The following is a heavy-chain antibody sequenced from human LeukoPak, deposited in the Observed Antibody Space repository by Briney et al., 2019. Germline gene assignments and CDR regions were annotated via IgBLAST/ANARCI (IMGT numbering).Heavy chain of an antibody. CDR3: AIMHGYYDGSGFWVQ. D-gene: IGHD3-22*01. CDR1: GFTFSSYA. CDR2: ISPSGDRT. J-gene: IGHJ4*02. Sequence: GGSLRLSCAASGFTFSSYAMSWVRQAPGKGLEWVSFISPSGDRTSNADSVEGRFTISRDNTRNTLYLQMNSLRDEDTGVYYCAIMHGYYDGSGFWVQWGQGTLVTISS. V-gene: IGHV3-23*01.